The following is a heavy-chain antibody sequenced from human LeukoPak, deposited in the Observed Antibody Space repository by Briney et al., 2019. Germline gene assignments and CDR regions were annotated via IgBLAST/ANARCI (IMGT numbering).Heavy chain of an antibody. V-gene: IGHV4-30-2*01. CDR2: IYYSGST. CDR3: ARDSSSWFDY. Sequence: SETLSLTCAVPGGSISSGGYSWSWIRQPPGKGLEWIGYIYYSGSTYHNPSLKSRVTISLDRSKNQFSLKLSSVTAADTAVYYCARDSSSWFDYWGQGTLVTVSS. J-gene: IGHJ4*02. CDR1: GGSISSGGYS. D-gene: IGHD6-13*01.